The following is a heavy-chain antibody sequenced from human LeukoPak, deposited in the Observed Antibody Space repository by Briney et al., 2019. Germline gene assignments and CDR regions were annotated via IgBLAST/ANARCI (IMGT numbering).Heavy chain of an antibody. J-gene: IGHJ4*02. CDR1: GFTFSSYA. CDR3: AKLVCGSYYNLLADY. CDR2: ISGSGGST. V-gene: IGHV3-23*01. D-gene: IGHD3-10*01. Sequence: GGSLRLSCAASGFTFSSYAMSWVRQAPGKGLEWVSAISGSGGSTYYADSVKGRFTISRDNSKNTLYLQMNSLRAEDTAVYYCAKLVCGSYYNLLADYWGQGTLVTVSS.